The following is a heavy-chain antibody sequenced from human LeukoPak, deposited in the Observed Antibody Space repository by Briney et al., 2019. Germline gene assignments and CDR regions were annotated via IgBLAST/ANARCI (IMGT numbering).Heavy chain of an antibody. V-gene: IGHV4-61*08. CDR2: IYYSGST. J-gene: IGHJ3*02. CDR1: GGSISSGGYY. D-gene: IGHD3-3*01. Sequence: SETLSLTCTVSGGSISSGGYYWSWIRQHPGKGLEWIGYIYYSGSTNYNPSLKSRVTISVDTSKNQFSPKLSSVTAADTAVYYCASRNYDFWSGWSHGSNDAFDIWGQGTMATVSS. CDR3: ASRNYDFWSGWSHGSNDAFDI.